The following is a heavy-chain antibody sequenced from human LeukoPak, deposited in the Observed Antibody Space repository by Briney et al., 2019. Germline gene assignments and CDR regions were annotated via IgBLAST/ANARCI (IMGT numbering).Heavy chain of an antibody. V-gene: IGHV1-69*01. CDR2: IFPIFGTA. Sequence: ASVNVSCKASGGTFSSYAISWVRQAPGQGLEWMGGIFPIFGTANYAQKFQGRVTITADESTSTAYMELSSLRSEDTAVYYCARGVAAAGIYYYGIDVWGQGTTVTVSS. CDR3: ARGVAAAGIYYYGIDV. J-gene: IGHJ6*02. CDR1: GGTFSSYA. D-gene: IGHD6-13*01.